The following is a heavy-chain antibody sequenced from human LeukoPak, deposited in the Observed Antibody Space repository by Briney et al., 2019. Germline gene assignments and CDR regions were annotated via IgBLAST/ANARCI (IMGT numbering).Heavy chain of an antibody. Sequence: SETLSLTCTVSGGSISSSSYYWGWIRQPPGKGLEWIGSIYYSGSTYHNPSLKSRVTISVDTSKNQFSLKLSSVTAADTAVYYCAREKASGSYYDYWGQGTLVTVSS. CDR2: IYYSGST. V-gene: IGHV4-39*02. J-gene: IGHJ4*02. D-gene: IGHD1-26*01. CDR1: GGSISSSSYY. CDR3: AREKASGSYYDY.